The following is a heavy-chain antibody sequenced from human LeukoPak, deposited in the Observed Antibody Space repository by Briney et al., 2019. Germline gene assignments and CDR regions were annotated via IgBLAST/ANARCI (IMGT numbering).Heavy chain of an antibody. D-gene: IGHD3-22*01. CDR2: IYYSGST. CDR1: GGSISSYY. CDR3: ARGPYYYDSSGYYYGGFDP. V-gene: IGHV4-59*01. J-gene: IGHJ5*02. Sequence: SETLSLTXTVSGGSISSYYWSWIGQTPGKGLEWLGYIYYSGSTNYNPSLKSRVTISVDTSKNHFSLKLSSVTAADTPVYYCARGPYYYDSSGYYYGGFDPWGQGTLVTVSS.